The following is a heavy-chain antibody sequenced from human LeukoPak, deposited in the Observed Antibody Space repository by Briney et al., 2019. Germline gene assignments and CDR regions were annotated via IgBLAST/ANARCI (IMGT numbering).Heavy chain of an antibody. D-gene: IGHD6-13*01. CDR1: GYAFARYT. J-gene: IGHJ5*02. V-gene: IGHV1-3*01. CDR2: INAGNGNT. Sequence: ASVKVSCKASGYAFARYTIHWVRQAPGQRLEWMGWINAGNGNTKYSQKFQGRVTITRDTSASTAYMELNSLRSEDTAVYYCARGDSSSWYAGDWFDPWGQGTLITVSS. CDR3: ARGDSSSWYAGDWFDP.